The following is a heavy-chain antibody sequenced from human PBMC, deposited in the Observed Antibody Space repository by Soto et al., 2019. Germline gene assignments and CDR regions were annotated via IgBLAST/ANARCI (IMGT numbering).Heavy chain of an antibody. Sequence: SETLSLTCTVSGGSINSGGCYWTWIRQHPGKGLEWIGYIYYSGTTFYNPSLKSRVSISVDTSKNQFSLSLSSVTAADTAMYYCARDLVDSSGSQSYYFYLDVWGKGTTVTVSS. D-gene: IGHD3-10*01. CDR2: IYYSGTT. J-gene: IGHJ6*03. CDR1: GGSINSGGCY. V-gene: IGHV4-31*03. CDR3: ARDLVDSSGSQSYYFYLDV.